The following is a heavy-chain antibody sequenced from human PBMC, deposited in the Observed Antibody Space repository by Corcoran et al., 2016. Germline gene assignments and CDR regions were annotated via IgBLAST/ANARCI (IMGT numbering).Heavy chain of an antibody. CDR1: GYTFTSYA. J-gene: IGHJ6*02. V-gene: IGHV1-3*01. CDR3: ARDAPTTADYYYGMDV. CDR2: INAGNGNT. Sequence: QVQLVQSGAEVKKPGASVEVSCKASGYTFTSYAMHWVRQAPGQRLEWMGWINAGNGNTKYSQKFQGRVTITRDTSASTAYMELSSLRSGDTAVYYCARDAPTTADYYYGMDVWGQGTTVTVSS. D-gene: IGHD4-4*01.